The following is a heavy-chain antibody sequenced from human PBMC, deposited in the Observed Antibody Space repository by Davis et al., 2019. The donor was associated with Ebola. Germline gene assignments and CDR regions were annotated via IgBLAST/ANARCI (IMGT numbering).Heavy chain of an antibody. D-gene: IGHD2-2*01. V-gene: IGHV3-23*01. CDR3: AQVGIPVADY. CDR2: IFGNGFGA. J-gene: IGHJ4*02. Sequence: PGGSLRLSCAASGFTFSNYAVSWVRQAPGKGLEWVSSIFGNGFGAYYADSVKGRFTISRDNSKNTLYLQMNSLRAEDTAVYYCAQVGIPVADYWGQGTLVTVSS. CDR1: GFTFSNYA.